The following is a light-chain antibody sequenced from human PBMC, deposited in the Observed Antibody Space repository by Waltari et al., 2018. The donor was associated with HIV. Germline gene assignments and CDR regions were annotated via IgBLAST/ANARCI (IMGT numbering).Light chain of an antibody. V-gene: IGLV1-40*01. CDR3: QSYDSSLSGSV. CDR2: GNS. J-gene: IGLJ3*02. CDR1: RSNIGARFD. Sequence: QSVLTQPPSVSGAPGQRVTISCSGSRSNIGARFDVHWYQQIPGTAPKLLIYGNSNRPSGVPDRFSGSKSGTSASLAITGLQAEDEADYYCQSYDSSLSGSVCGGGTKLTVL.